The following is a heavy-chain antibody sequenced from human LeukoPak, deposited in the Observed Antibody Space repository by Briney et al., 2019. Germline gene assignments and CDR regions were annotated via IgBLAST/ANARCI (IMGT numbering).Heavy chain of an antibody. CDR3: ARGLDRVTMTFDP. D-gene: IGHD5-24*01. Sequence: GASVKVSCKTSGYTFINNFIHWVRQAPGQGLEWMGWINPTSGGTNYAPKFQGRVTLTRDTSINTAYMELTRLKSDDTAMYYCARGLDRVTMTFDPWGQGTLVTVSS. J-gene: IGHJ5*02. CDR1: GYTFINNF. CDR2: INPTSGGT. V-gene: IGHV1-2*02.